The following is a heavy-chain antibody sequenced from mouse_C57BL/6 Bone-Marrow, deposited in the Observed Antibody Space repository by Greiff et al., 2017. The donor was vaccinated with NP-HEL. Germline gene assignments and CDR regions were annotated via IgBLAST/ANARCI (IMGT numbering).Heavy chain of an antibody. Sequence: QVQLKESGAELVKPGASVKLSCKASGYTFTSYWMHWVKQRPGRGLEWIGRIDPTSGGTKYNEKFKSKATLTVDKPSSTAYMQLSSLTSEDSAVYYCVFITTVVAHWYFDVWGTGTTVTVSS. J-gene: IGHJ1*03. CDR3: VFITTVVAHWYFDV. CDR2: IDPTSGGT. D-gene: IGHD1-1*01. V-gene: IGHV1-72*01. CDR1: GYTFTSYW.